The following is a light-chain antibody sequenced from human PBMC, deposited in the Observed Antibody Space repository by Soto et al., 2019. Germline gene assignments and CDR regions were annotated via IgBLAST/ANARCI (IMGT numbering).Light chain of an antibody. CDR2: EVT. Sequence: QSALTQPASVSGSPGQSITISCTGTSSDVGGYNFVSWYQQRPGEAPKLIIYEVTNRPSELFNRCSGSKSGNTASLTISGLQTEDEADYYRSSYTSGSPYVDGTGTNVTVL. V-gene: IGLV2-14*01. CDR1: SSDVGGYNF. J-gene: IGLJ1*01. CDR3: SSYTSGSPYV.